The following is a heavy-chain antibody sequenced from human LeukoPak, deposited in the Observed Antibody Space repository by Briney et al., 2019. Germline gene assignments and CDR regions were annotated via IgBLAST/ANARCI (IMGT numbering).Heavy chain of an antibody. CDR1: GDSISSGSILTYY. D-gene: IGHD6-19*01. V-gene: IGHV4-61*01. CDR2: IYNRGNT. J-gene: IGHJ6*02. Sequence: PSETLSLTCTVSGDSISSGSILTYYWTWIRQPPGKGLEWIGYIYNRGNTNYNPSLESRVTISVDTSKNQFSLKVNSVTAADTAVYYCARDSVAVAGPDYYYYYGMDVWGQGTTVTVS. CDR3: ARDSVAVAGPDYYYYYGMDV.